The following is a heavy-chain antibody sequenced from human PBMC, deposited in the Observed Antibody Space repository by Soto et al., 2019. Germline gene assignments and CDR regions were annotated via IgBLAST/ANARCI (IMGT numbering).Heavy chain of an antibody. Sequence: SVKVSCKASGYHFTSYGISCVRQDPGQGLEWMGWISPHNDRTKYARRFQDRVTMTTETPTSTVYMELGSLRSDDTAVYYCARDLYYSSGRYFDHDAFYIWGQGTVVTVSS. D-gene: IGHD6-19*01. J-gene: IGHJ3*02. CDR2: ISPHNDRT. V-gene: IGHV1-18*01. CDR1: GYHFTSYG. CDR3: ARDLYYSSGRYFDHDAFYI.